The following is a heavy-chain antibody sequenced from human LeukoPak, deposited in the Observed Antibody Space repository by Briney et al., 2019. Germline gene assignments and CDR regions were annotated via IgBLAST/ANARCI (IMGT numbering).Heavy chain of an antibody. CDR2: IYSGGST. V-gene: IGHV3-53*01. D-gene: IGHD2-15*01. CDR3: ARDVEYCSGGSCYAYDY. CDR1: GFTVSSNY. J-gene: IGHJ4*02. Sequence: PGGSLRLSCAASGFTVSSNYMSWVRQAPGKGLEWVSVIYSGGSTYYADSVKGRFTISRDNSKNTLYLQMNSLRAEATAVYYCARDVEYCSGGSCYAYDYWGQGTLVTVSS.